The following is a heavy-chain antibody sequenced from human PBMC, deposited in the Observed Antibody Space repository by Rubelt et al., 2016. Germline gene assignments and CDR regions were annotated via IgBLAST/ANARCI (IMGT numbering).Heavy chain of an antibody. CDR1: GGSFSGYY. V-gene: IGHV4-34*01. CDR3: ARGRARAAAAPRRLGFDP. J-gene: IGHJ5*02. CDR2: INHSGST. Sequence: QVQLQQWGAGLLKPSETLSLTCAVYGGSFSGYYWSWIRQPPGKGLEWIGEINHSGSTNYNPSLKSRVTMSVDAAKNQFSLKLSCVAAADTAVYYWARGRARAAAAPRRLGFDPWGQGTLVTVSS. D-gene: IGHD6-13*01.